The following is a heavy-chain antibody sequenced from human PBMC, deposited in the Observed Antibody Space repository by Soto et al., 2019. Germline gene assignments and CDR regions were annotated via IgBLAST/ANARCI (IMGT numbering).Heavy chain of an antibody. CDR1: GGSISSGGYS. CDR2: IYHSGST. D-gene: IGHD3-3*01. J-gene: IGHJ4*02. V-gene: IGHV4-30-2*01. CDR3: ARGHLEWFPFDY. Sequence: QLQLQESGSGRVKPSQTLSLTCAVSGGSISSGGYSWSWIRQPPGKGLEWIGYIYHSGSTYYNPSLKRRVTISVDRSKNQSCLKLSSVTAADTAVYYCARGHLEWFPFDYWGQGTLVTVSS.